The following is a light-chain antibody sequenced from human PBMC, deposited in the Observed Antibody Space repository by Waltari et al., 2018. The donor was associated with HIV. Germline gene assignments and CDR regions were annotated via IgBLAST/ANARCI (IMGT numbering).Light chain of an antibody. J-gene: IGLJ2*01. Sequence: QLVLTQSPSASASLRASVKLTCTLSSGHINYAIAWHQHRPEKGPRYSMRVNSDGSHIKGDGLPDRFAGTWSCAERYLLISSLQSEDEADYYCQTWTTGIVLFGGGTKLTVL. CDR2: VNSDGSH. CDR1: SGHINYA. V-gene: IGLV4-69*01. CDR3: QTWTTGIVL.